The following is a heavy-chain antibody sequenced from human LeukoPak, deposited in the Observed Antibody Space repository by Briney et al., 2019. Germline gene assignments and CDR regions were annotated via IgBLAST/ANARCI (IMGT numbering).Heavy chain of an antibody. J-gene: IGHJ4*02. V-gene: IGHV3-23*01. CDR3: AKASGWNNY. CDR1: RFTFSSYA. D-gene: IGHD3-22*01. CDR2: ISGSGGST. Sequence: PGGSLLLSCAASRFTFSSYAMSWVRPAPGNGLEWVSAISGSGGSTYYEDSVKGRFTISSDNSKNTLYLQMNSLRAEDMAVYYCAKASGWNNYWGQGTLVTVSS.